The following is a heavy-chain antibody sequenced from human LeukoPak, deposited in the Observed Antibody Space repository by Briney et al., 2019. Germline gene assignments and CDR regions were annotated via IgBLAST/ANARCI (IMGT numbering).Heavy chain of an antibody. D-gene: IGHD3-10*01. CDR2: IIPILGIA. Sequence: SVKVSCKASGGTFSSYAISWVRQAPGQGLEWMGRIIPILGIANYAQKFQGRVTITADKSTSTAYMELSSLRSEDTAVYYCARGALYYYGSGSSDDAFDIWGQGTMVTVSS. CDR1: GGTFSSYA. J-gene: IGHJ3*02. CDR3: ARGALYYYGSGSSDDAFDI. V-gene: IGHV1-69*04.